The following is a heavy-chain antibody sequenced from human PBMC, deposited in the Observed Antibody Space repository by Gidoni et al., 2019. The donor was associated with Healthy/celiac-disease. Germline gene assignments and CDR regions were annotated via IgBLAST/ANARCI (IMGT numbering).Heavy chain of an antibody. J-gene: IGHJ4*02. D-gene: IGHD6-6*01. V-gene: IGHV4-61*02. CDR3: ARGPSRIAALIDY. Sequence: QVQLQESGPGLVKPSQTLSLTCTVSGGSISSGSYYWSWLRQPAGKGLEWIGRIYTSGSTNYNPSLKSRVTISVDTSKNQFSLKLSSVTAADTAVYYCARGPSRIAALIDYWGQGTLVTVSS. CDR1: GGSISSGSYY. CDR2: IYTSGST.